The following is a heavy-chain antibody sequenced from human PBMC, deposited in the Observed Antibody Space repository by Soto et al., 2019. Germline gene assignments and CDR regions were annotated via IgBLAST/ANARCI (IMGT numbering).Heavy chain of an antibody. CDR2: IYYTGTT. CDR1: HGSITEYY. CDR3: TGRERFSYYGLDV. V-gene: IGHV4-59*01. D-gene: IGHD1-1*01. J-gene: IGHJ6*02. Sequence: SETLSLTCTVSHGSITEYYLSWIRQPPGKGLEWIGYIYYTGTTNYNPSLESRVTISVDTSKNQFSLRLSSVTAADTAVYYCTGRERFSYYGLDVWGQGTTVTVSS.